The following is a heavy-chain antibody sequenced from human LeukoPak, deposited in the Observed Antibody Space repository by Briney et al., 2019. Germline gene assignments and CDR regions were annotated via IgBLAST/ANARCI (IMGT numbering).Heavy chain of an antibody. D-gene: IGHD3-22*01. CDR2: INHSGST. J-gene: IGHJ4*02. CDR3: ARALSSGYYYVDY. Sequence: SETLSLTCAVYGGSFSGYYWSWIRQPPGKGLEWIGEINHSGSTNYNLSLKSRVTISVDTSKNQFSLKLSSVTAADTAVYYCARALSSGYYYVDYWGQGTLVTVSS. V-gene: IGHV4-34*01. CDR1: GGSFSGYY.